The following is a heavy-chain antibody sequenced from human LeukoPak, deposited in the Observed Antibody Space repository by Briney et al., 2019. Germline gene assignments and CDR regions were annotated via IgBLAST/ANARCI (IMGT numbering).Heavy chain of an antibody. CDR2: IYYSGST. CDR3: AGQKYDFWSGYYQDWFDP. Sequence: SETLSLTCAVSGGSISSGGYSWSWIRQPPGKGLEWIGYIYYSGSTNYNPSLKSRVTISVDTSKNQFSLKLSSVTAADTAVYYCAGQKYDFWSGYYQDWFDPWGQGTLVTVSS. V-gene: IGHV4-61*08. D-gene: IGHD3-3*01. J-gene: IGHJ5*02. CDR1: GGSISSGGYS.